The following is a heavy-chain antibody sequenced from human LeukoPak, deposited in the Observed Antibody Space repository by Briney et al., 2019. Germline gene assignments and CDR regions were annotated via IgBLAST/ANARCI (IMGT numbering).Heavy chain of an antibody. Sequence: PETPSLTCAVYLGSFRGYYWSCIRQPPRKGHEWIGEITLRGSTHYNPSLKSRVTISVDTSKNQFSLKLSSVTAADTAVYYCAREAPGGAAAGAVDYWGQGTLVTVSS. CDR1: LGSFRGYY. V-gene: IGHV4-34*01. J-gene: IGHJ4*02. CDR2: ITLRGST. D-gene: IGHD6-13*01. CDR3: AREAPGGAAAGAVDY.